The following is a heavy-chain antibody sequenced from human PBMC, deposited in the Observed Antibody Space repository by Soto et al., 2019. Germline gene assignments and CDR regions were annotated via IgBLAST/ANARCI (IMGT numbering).Heavy chain of an antibody. CDR2: VSVYNDDT. D-gene: IGHD2-15*01. CDR1: GYTFSSFG. Sequence: QVQLVQSEAEVKKPGASVKVSCKASGYTFSSFGINWVRQAPGQGLEWVGWVSVYNDDTKYAQNFQGRVTLTTDTSTSTTYMEVGSLRSDDTAVYYCARTCRSGGSCYHEYWGEGTLVTVSS. V-gene: IGHV1-18*01. CDR3: ARTCRSGGSCYHEY. J-gene: IGHJ4*02.